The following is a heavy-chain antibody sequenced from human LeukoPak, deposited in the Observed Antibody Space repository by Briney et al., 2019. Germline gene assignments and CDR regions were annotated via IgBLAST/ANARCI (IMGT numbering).Heavy chain of an antibody. V-gene: IGHV3-23*01. CDR3: AKDYEIAVMGYFDY. Sequence: PGGSLRLSCAASGFTFSSYAMSWVRQAPGKGLEWVSAISGSGGSTYYADSVKGRFTISRDNSKNTLYLQMNGLRAEDTAVYYCAKDYEIAVMGYFDYWGQGTLVTVSS. CDR2: ISGSGGST. CDR1: GFTFSSYA. J-gene: IGHJ4*02. D-gene: IGHD6-19*01.